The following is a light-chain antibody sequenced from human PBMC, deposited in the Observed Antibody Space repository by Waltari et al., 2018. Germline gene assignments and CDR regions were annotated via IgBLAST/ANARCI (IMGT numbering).Light chain of an antibody. CDR3: QLWDSSSDHWV. Sequence: SYVLTQPPSVSLAPGQTARIACGGNNLGRKSVHWYQQKPGQAPVLVVYGDSDRPSRIPERFSGSNSGNTATLTISRVEAGDEADYYCQLWDSSSDHWVFGGGTKLTVL. J-gene: IGLJ3*02. V-gene: IGLV3-21*02. CDR1: NLGRKS. CDR2: GDS.